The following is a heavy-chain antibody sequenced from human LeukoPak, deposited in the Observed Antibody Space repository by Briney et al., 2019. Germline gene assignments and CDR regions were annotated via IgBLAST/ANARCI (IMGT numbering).Heavy chain of an antibody. Sequence: SETLSLTCGVSGDSISSGYYWGWIRQPPGKGLEWIGSIYHSGSTYYNPSLRSRVTISVDTSKNQFSLKLSSVTAADTAVYYCARDRSSGYYPFFDYWGQGTLVTVSS. CDR2: IYHSGST. V-gene: IGHV4-38-2*02. CDR1: GDSISSGYY. J-gene: IGHJ4*02. CDR3: ARDRSSGYYPFFDY. D-gene: IGHD3-22*01.